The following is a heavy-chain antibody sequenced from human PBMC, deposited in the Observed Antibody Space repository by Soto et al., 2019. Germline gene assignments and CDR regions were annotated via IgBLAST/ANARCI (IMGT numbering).Heavy chain of an antibody. CDR3: TARRDWTAVDPLEY. V-gene: IGHV3-73*01. CDR2: IRNKGNNYAT. Sequence: GGSLRLSCSASGFTFCDSAVHWVRQDSGKGLEWVGRIRNKGNNYATAYTASVKGRFTISRDDSKNTVYLQMNSLKIDDTAVYYCTARRDWTAVDPLEYWGLGTLVTVSS. J-gene: IGHJ4*02. D-gene: IGHD5-18*01. CDR1: GFTFCDSA.